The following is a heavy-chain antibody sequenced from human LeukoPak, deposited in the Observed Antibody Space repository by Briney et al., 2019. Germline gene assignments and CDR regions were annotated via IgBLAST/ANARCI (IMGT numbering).Heavy chain of an antibody. V-gene: IGHV4-34*01. CDR3: ARGKPVVVTAILDY. CDR2: INHSGST. Sequence: PSETLSLTCAAYGGSFSGYYWSWIRQPPGKGLEWIGEINHSGSTNYNPSLKSRVTISVDTSKNQFSLKLSSVTAADTAVYYCARGKPVVVTAILDYWGQGTLVTVSS. D-gene: IGHD2-21*02. J-gene: IGHJ4*02. CDR1: GGSFSGYY.